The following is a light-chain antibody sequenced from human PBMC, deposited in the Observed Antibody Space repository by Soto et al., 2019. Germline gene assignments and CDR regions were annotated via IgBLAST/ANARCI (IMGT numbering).Light chain of an antibody. Sequence: QSALTQPPSVSAAPGQKVTISCSGSSSNIGGNSVSWYQQLPGTAPKLLIYDDNKRPSGISDRFSGSKSGTSATLGITGFQTGDEADYYCGSWDSSLSAYVFGTGTKVTVL. CDR3: GSWDSSLSAYV. CDR1: SSNIGGNS. CDR2: DDN. V-gene: IGLV1-51*01. J-gene: IGLJ1*01.